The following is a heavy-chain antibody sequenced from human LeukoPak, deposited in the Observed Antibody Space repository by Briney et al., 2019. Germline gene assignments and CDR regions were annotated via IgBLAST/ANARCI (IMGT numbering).Heavy chain of an antibody. Sequence: PGGSLRLSGAASGFTFSNNAMSWVRQAPGKGLEWVSYISSSGSTIYYADSVKGRFTISRDNAKNSLYLQMNSLRAEDTAVYYCARDLQYTVAGYFDYWGQGTLVTVSS. D-gene: IGHD6-19*01. CDR2: ISSSGSTI. CDR1: GFTFSNNA. CDR3: ARDLQYTVAGYFDY. V-gene: IGHV3-11*01. J-gene: IGHJ4*02.